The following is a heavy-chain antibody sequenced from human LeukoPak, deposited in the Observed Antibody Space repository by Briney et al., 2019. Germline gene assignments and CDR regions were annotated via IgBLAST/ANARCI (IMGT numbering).Heavy chain of an antibody. CDR2: INPNSGGT. D-gene: IGHD6-19*01. Sequence: ASVKVSCKASGYTFTGYYMHWVRQAPGQGLEWMGRINPNSGGTNYAQKFQGRVTMTRDTSISTAYMELSSLRSEDTAVYYCARDNRDSSGWYPPGRFDYWGQGTLVTVSS. V-gene: IGHV1-2*06. CDR3: ARDNRDSSGWYPPGRFDY. CDR1: GYTFTGYY. J-gene: IGHJ4*02.